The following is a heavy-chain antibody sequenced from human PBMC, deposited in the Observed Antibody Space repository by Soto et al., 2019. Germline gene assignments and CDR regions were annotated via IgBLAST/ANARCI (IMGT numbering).Heavy chain of an antibody. V-gene: IGHV3-11*06. Sequence: QVQLVESEGGLVKPGGSLRLSCAASGFTFSDYYMSWIRQAPGKGPEWVSYISSTTTNTNYADSVKGRFTISRDNAKKSLYLQMNSLRAEDTAMYYCARARGVGGTTWGEYGMDVWGQGTTVTVSS. CDR1: GFTFSDYY. CDR3: ARARGVGGTTWGEYGMDV. CDR2: ISSTTTNT. D-gene: IGHD1-7*01. J-gene: IGHJ6*02.